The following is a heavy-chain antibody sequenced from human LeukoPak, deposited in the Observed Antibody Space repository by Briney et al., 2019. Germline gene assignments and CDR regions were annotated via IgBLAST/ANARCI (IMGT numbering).Heavy chain of an antibody. CDR3: AKASNILTGYPFDH. Sequence: GGSLRLSCAASGFTFSTYAMSWVRQAPGKGLEWVSAISGSGGSTYYADSVKGRFSISRDNSKNTLYLQMHTLRAEDTAVYYCAKASNILTGYPFDHWGQGTLVTVSS. CDR1: GFTFSTYA. CDR2: ISGSGGST. V-gene: IGHV3-23*01. D-gene: IGHD3-9*01. J-gene: IGHJ4*01.